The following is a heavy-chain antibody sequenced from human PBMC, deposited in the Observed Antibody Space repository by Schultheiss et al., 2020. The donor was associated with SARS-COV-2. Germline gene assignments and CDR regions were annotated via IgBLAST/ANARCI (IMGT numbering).Heavy chain of an antibody. D-gene: IGHD1-26*01. CDR1: GGSISSYY. Sequence: SETLSLTCTGSGGSISSYYWSWIRQPPGKGLEWIGYIYYSGSTNYNPSLKSRVTISVDTSKNQFSLKLSSVTAADTAVYYCARVLIVGASSGFVDYWGQGTLVTVSS. CDR2: IYYSGST. CDR3: ARVLIVGASSGFVDY. V-gene: IGHV4-59*01. J-gene: IGHJ4*02.